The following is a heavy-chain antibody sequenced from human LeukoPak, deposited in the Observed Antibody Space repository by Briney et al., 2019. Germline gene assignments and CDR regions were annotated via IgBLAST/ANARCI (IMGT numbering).Heavy chain of an antibody. Sequence: GGSLRLSCAASGFTFSSYAMTWDRQAPDKELEWVSAISGSDGSTYYADSVKGRFTISRDDSQNTLYLQMNSLSAEDTAVYYCAKVETSGGANCYALDYWGQGTLVTVSS. V-gene: IGHV3-23*01. CDR1: GFTFSSYA. J-gene: IGHJ4*02. D-gene: IGHD2-2*01. CDR2: ISGSDGST. CDR3: AKVETSGGANCYALDY.